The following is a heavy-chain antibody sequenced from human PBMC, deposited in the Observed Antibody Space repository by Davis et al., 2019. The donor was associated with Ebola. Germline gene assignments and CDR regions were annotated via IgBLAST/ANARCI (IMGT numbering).Heavy chain of an antibody. CDR3: AKDILTTTWLDFDY. CDR2: IYSGGSK. CDR1: GFTFSSYA. J-gene: IGHJ4*02. Sequence: GGSLRLSCAASGFTFSSYAMSWVRQAPGKGLEWVSVIYSGGSKYYADSAKGRFTISRDNSKNTLYLQMNGLRAGDTAVYFCAKDILTTTWLDFDYWGQGALVTVSS. V-gene: IGHV3-23*03. D-gene: IGHD1-14*01.